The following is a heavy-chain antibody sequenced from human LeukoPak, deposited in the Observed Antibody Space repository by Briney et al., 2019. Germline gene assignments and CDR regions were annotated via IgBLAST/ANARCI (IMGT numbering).Heavy chain of an antibody. V-gene: IGHV1-69*06. D-gene: IGHD3-22*01. J-gene: IGHJ3*02. Sequence: SVKVSCKASGGTFSSYAISWVRQAPGQGLEWMGGIILIFGTANYAQKFQGRVTITADKSTSTAYMELSSLRSEDTAVYYCAREGPGGYDSSGLTNDAFDIWGQGTMVTVSS. CDR2: IILIFGTA. CDR3: AREGPGGYDSSGLTNDAFDI. CDR1: GGTFSSYA.